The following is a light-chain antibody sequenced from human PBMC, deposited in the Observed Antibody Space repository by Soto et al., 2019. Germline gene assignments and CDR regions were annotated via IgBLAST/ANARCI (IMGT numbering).Light chain of an antibody. Sequence: DIQMTQSPSSLSASVGDRVTITCQASQDISNYLNWYQQKPGKAPKHLIYDASNLETGVPSRFSGSGSGTDFNFTISSLQPEDIATYYCQQYDNLPITFGPGTKVDIK. CDR3: QQYDNLPIT. CDR1: QDISNY. CDR2: DAS. J-gene: IGKJ3*01. V-gene: IGKV1-33*01.